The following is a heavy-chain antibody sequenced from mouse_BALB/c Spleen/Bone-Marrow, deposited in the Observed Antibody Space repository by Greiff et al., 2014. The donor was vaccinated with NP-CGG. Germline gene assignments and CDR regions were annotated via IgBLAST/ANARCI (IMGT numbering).Heavy chain of an antibody. D-gene: IGHD1-1*01. V-gene: IGHV5-6-3*01. CDR2: INNNGGST. CDR3: ARVYGWYFDV. J-gene: IGHJ1*01. Sequence: EVQGVESGGGLVQPGGSLKLSCVASGLTFSSYGMSWVRQTPDKRLELVATINNNGGSTYYPDSVKGQFTISRDNAKNTLYLQMSSLKSEDTAMYYCARVYGWYFDVWGAGTTVTVSS. CDR1: GLTFSSYG.